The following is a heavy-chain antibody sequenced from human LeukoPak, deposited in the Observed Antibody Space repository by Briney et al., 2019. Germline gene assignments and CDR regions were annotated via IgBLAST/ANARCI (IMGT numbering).Heavy chain of an antibody. CDR1: GFSLSTGGMR. V-gene: IGHV2-70*17. CDR3: ARTNYGDYRNWFDP. CDR2: IDWDDDK. Sequence: RESGPTLVNPTQTLTLPCTFSGFSLSTGGMRVSWIRQPPGKALEWLGRIDWDDDKFYSTSLKSRLTISKDTSKNQVVLTMTNMDPVDTATYYCARTNYGDYRNWFDPWGQGTLVTVSS. J-gene: IGHJ5*02. D-gene: IGHD4-17*01.